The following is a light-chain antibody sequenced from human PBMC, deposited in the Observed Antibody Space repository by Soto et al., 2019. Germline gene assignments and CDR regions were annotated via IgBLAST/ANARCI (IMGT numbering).Light chain of an antibody. J-gene: IGKJ1*01. CDR3: QQYNKWPLWT. V-gene: IGKV3-15*01. CDR1: QSISSN. Sequence: EIVMTQSPGTLSVSPGERAALSCRASQSISSNLAWYQQRPGQAPRLLIYGASTRATGIAARFSGSGSGTEFTLTISSLQSEDFAVYYCQQYNKWPLWTFGQGTKVEIK. CDR2: GAS.